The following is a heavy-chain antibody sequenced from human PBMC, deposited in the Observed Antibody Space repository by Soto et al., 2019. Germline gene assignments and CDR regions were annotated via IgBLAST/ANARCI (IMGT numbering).Heavy chain of an antibody. Sequence: KTSETLSLTCTVSGGSISSYYWSWIRQPPGKGLEWIGYIYYSGSTNYNPSLKSRVTISVDTSKNQFSLKLSSVTAADTAVYYCARVREVAASPFDYWGQGTLVTVSS. CDR1: GGSISSYY. CDR3: ARVREVAASPFDY. V-gene: IGHV4-59*01. D-gene: IGHD6-19*01. CDR2: IYYSGST. J-gene: IGHJ4*02.